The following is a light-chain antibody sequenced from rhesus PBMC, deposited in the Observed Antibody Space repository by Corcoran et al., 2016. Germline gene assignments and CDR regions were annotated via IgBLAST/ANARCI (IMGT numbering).Light chain of an antibody. V-gene: IGKV1-22*01. CDR1: QSISSW. Sequence: DIQMTQSPSSLSASVGDTVTITCRASQSISSWLAWYQQKPGKAPNLLLYKASSLQSGVPSRFSGSGSGTDFTLTISSLQSEDFATYYCPQYDSIPRTFGQGTKVEIK. CDR2: KAS. J-gene: IGKJ1*01. CDR3: PQYDSIPRT.